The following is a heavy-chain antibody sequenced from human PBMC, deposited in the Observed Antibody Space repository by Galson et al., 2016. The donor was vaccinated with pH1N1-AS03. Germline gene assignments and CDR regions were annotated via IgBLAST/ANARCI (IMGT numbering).Heavy chain of an antibody. CDR2: INEDGSTT. J-gene: IGHJ4*02. CDR1: GFTFSRYW. CDR3: ARDVGGPDDY. D-gene: IGHD4-23*01. V-gene: IGHV3-74*01. Sequence: SLRLSCAASGFTFSRYWMHWVRQAPGKGLVWVSHINEDGSTTRYAESVKGRFTISRDNSESTLYPQMNSLGDDDTAVYYCARDVGGPDDYWGQGTLVTVSS.